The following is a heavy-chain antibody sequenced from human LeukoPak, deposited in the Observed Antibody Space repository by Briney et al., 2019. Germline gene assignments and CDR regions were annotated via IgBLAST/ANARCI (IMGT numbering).Heavy chain of an antibody. V-gene: IGHV3-43*02. Sequence: GGSLRLSCAASGFTFDDYAMHWVRQAPGKGLEWVSLIRGDGGSTYYADSVEGRFTISRDNSKNSLYLQMNSLRTEDTALYYCAKPRYSSRREVSAFDIWGQGTMVTVSS. CDR1: GFTFDDYA. CDR2: IRGDGGST. D-gene: IGHD6-13*01. J-gene: IGHJ3*02. CDR3: AKPRYSSRREVSAFDI.